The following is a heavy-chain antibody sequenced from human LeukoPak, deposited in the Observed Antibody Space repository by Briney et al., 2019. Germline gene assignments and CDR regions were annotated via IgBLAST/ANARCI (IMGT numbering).Heavy chain of an antibody. V-gene: IGHV3-23*01. D-gene: IGHD1-1*01. CDR3: ATPGNTGTTGELDY. CDR2: ISGSGGST. CDR1: GVTFSSYA. Sequence: GGSLRLSCAASGVTFSSYAMSWVRQAPGKGLEWVSAISGSGGSTYYADSVKGRFTISRDNSKNTLYLQMNSLRAEDTAVYYCATPGNTGTTGELDYWGQGTLVTVSS. J-gene: IGHJ4*02.